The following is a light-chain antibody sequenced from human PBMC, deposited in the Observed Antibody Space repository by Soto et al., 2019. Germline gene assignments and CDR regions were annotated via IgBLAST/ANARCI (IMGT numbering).Light chain of an antibody. CDR3: QHSHSYSEA. V-gene: IGKV1-5*01. Sequence: ASHNIRGYLNWYQQKPGKAPKLLIYAAYSLQSGVQSRFSGSGSGTEFTLPISILQPEEFATYYCQHSHSYSEAFGQGTKVDIK. J-gene: IGKJ1*01. CDR1: HNIRGY. CDR2: AAY.